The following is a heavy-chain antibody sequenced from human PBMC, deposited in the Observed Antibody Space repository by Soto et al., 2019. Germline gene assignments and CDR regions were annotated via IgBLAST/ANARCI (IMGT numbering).Heavy chain of an antibody. V-gene: IGHV4-4*02. CDR3: ARRWGEGRVDC. CDR2: IYHSVST. CDR1: GGSISSRNW. Sequence: QVQLQESGPGLVKPSGTLSLTCAVSGGSISSRNWGSWVRQPPGKGLQWIGEIYHSVSTNYIPSLTCRVTISVDKARNQFSLKLSSVSAADTAVYYCARRWGEGRVDCWGQGTLVTASS. D-gene: IGHD3-10*01. J-gene: IGHJ4*02.